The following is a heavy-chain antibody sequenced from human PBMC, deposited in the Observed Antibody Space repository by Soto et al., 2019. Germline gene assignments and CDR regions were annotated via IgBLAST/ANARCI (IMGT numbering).Heavy chain of an antibody. V-gene: IGHV6-1*01. J-gene: IGHJ5*02. CDR3: ARGVAGSGFHL. Sequence: PSQTLSLTCAISGDSVSSNTAAWNWIRSSPSRGLEWLGRTYYRSNWRHDYAVSVKSRITVNPDTSKNHFSLQLNSVTPDDTAVYYCARGVAGSGFHLSGPTTLLTVSS. CDR2: TYYRSNWRH. D-gene: IGHD6-19*01. CDR1: GDSVSSNTAA.